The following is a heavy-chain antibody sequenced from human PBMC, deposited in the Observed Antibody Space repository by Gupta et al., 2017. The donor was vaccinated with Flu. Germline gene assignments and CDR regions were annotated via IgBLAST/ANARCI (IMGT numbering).Heavy chain of an antibody. D-gene: IGHD5-18*01. J-gene: IGHJ6*03. V-gene: IGHV4-4*02. CDR3: ARGPEYSYGQYYYYYMDV. Sequence: WSWVRQRPGKGLEWIGEIYHSGSTNYNPSLKSRVTISVDKSKNQFSLKLSSVTAADTAVYYCARGPEYSYGQYYYYYMDVWGKGTTVTVSS. CDR2: IYHSGST.